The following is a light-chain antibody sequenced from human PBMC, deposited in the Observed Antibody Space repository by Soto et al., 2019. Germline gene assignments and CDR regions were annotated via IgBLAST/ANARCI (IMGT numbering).Light chain of an antibody. CDR3: SSYTSSSTYV. V-gene: IGLV2-14*03. J-gene: IGLJ1*01. CDR2: DVS. CDR1: SSDVGGYNY. Sequence: QSVLTQPASVSGSPGQSIAISCTGTSSDVGGYNYVSWYQHHPGKAHKLMIYDVSNRPSGVSNRFSGSKSGNTASLTISWLQAEDEADYYCSSYTSSSTYVFGTGTKVTVL.